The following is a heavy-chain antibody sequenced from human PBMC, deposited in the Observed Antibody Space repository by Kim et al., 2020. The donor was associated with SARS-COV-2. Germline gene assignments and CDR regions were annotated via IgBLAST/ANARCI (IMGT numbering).Heavy chain of an antibody. V-gene: IGHV3-23*01. CDR2: ISVSGGST. Sequence: GGSLRLSCAASGFTFSSYAMSWVRQAPGKGLEWVSAISVSGGSTYYADSVKGRFTISRDNSKNTLYLQMNSLRAEDTAVYYCAKRGNYYDSSATYFDYWGQGTLVTVSS. J-gene: IGHJ4*02. CDR3: AKRGNYYDSSATYFDY. D-gene: IGHD3-22*01. CDR1: GFTFSSYA.